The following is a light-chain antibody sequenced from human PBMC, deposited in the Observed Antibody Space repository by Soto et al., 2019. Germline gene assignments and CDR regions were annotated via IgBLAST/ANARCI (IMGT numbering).Light chain of an antibody. CDR3: SSYTSGSILYV. J-gene: IGLJ1*01. CDR2: DVS. Sequence: QSALTQPASVSGSPGQSITISCTGTSSDVGGYNYVSWYQQHPGKAPILMIYDVSNRPSGVSNRFSGSKSGNTASLTISGLQAEDEADYYCSSYTSGSILYVFGTGTKLTVL. V-gene: IGLV2-14*03. CDR1: SSDVGGYNY.